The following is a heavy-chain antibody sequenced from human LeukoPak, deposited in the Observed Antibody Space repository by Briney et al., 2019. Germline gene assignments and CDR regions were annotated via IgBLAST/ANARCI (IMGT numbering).Heavy chain of an antibody. CDR1: GGSFSGYY. V-gene: IGHV4-34*01. CDR3: ARVAGSHFDY. D-gene: IGHD3-10*01. CDR2: IYHSGST. J-gene: IGHJ4*02. Sequence: PSETLSLTCAVYGGSFSGYYWSWIRQPPGKGLEWIGEIYHSGSTNYNPSLKSRVTISVDKSKNQFSLKLSSVTAADTAVYYCARVAGSHFDYWGQGTLVTVSS.